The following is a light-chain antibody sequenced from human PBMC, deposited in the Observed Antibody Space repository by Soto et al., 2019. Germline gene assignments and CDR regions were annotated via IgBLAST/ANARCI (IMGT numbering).Light chain of an antibody. CDR3: QQSNSWPRT. V-gene: IGKV3-11*01. Sequence: EIVLTQSPDTLSLSPGERATLSCRASQSVRAYLAWYQQKPGQAPRLLIYDASNRATGIPARFSGSGSGTEFTLTISSLQSEDFAVYYCQQSNSWPRTFGQGTKVDIK. CDR1: QSVRAY. CDR2: DAS. J-gene: IGKJ1*01.